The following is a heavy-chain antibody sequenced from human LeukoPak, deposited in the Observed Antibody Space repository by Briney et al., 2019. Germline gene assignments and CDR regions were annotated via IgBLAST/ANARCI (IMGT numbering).Heavy chain of an antibody. Sequence: SETLSLTCTVSGGSISSYYWSWIRQPPGKGLEWIGHIYYSGNTNYNPSLKSRVTISVDTSKNQFSLKLSSVTAADTAVYYCARGTGRFGELFPNWFDPWGQGTLVTVSS. D-gene: IGHD3-10*01. J-gene: IGHJ5*02. CDR1: GGSISSYY. CDR2: IYYSGNT. CDR3: ARGTGRFGELFPNWFDP. V-gene: IGHV4-59*01.